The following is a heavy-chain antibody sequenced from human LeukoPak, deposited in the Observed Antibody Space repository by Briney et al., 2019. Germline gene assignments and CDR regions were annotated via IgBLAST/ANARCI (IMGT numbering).Heavy chain of an antibody. J-gene: IGHJ6*03. CDR2: IIPIFGTA. V-gene: IGHV1-69*13. D-gene: IGHD3-3*01. Sequence: SVKVSCRASGGTFSSYAISWVRQAPGQGLEWMGGIIPIFGTANYAQKFQGRVTITADESTSTAYMELSSLRSEDTAVYYCARGGRGVVLDGYYYMDVWGKGTTVTVSS. CDR3: ARGGRGVVLDGYYYMDV. CDR1: GGTFSSYA.